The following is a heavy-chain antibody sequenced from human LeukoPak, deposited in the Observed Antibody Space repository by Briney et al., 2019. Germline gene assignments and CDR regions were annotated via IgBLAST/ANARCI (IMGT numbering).Heavy chain of an antibody. D-gene: IGHD6-19*01. CDR3: ARGRPIAVAGTNYFGY. Sequence: SETLSLTCAVYGGSFSGYYWSWIRQPPGKGLEWIGEINHSGSTNYNPSLKSRVTISVDTSKNQFSLKLSSVTAADTAVYYCARGRPIAVAGTNYFGYWGQGTLVTVSS. CDR2: INHSGST. J-gene: IGHJ4*02. CDR1: GGSFSGYY. V-gene: IGHV4-34*01.